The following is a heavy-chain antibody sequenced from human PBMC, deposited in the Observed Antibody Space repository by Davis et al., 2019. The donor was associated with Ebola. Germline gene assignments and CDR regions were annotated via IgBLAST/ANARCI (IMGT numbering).Heavy chain of an antibody. V-gene: IGHV3-7*01. CDR2: IKQDGSEK. J-gene: IGHJ6*02. D-gene: IGHD2-2*01. CDR1: GFTFSSYW. CDR3: ARDIRCSSTSCFLYYYGMDV. Sequence: GESLKISCAASGFTFSSYWMSWVRQAPGKGLERVANIKQDGSEKYYVDSVKGRFTISRDNAKNSLYLQMNSLRAEDTAVYYCARDIRCSSTSCFLYYYGMDVWGQGTTVTVSS.